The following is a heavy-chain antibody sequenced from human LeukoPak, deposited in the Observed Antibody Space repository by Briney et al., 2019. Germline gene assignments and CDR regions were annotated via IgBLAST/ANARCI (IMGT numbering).Heavy chain of an antibody. D-gene: IGHD4-17*01. V-gene: IGHV4-30-4*01. CDR2: IYYSGST. CDR3: ARVDYGDYGMDV. Sequence: QTLSLTCTVSGGSISSGDYYWSWIRQPPGKGLEWIGYIYYSGSTYYNPSLKSRVTISVDTSKNQFSLKLSSVTAADTAVYYCARVDYGDYGMDVWGQGTAVTVSS. J-gene: IGHJ6*02. CDR1: GGSISSGDYY.